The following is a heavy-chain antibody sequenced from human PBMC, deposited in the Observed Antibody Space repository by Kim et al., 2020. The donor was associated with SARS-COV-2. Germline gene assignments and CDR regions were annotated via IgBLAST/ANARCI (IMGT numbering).Heavy chain of an antibody. D-gene: IGHD6-25*01. CDR2: ISGDGGST. Sequence: GGSLRLSCAASGFTFDDYAMHWVRQAPGKGLEWVSLISGDGGSTYYADSVKGRFTISRDNSKNSLYLQMNSLRTEDTALYYCAKVYRSSGLYYYYGMDVWGQGTTVTVSS. CDR1: GFTFDDYA. V-gene: IGHV3-43*02. CDR3: AKVYRSSGLYYYYGMDV. J-gene: IGHJ6*02.